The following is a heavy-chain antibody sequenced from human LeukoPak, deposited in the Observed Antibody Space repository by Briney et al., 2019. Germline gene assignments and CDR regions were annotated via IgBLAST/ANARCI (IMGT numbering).Heavy chain of an antibody. J-gene: IGHJ3*01. D-gene: IGHD1-26*01. CDR2: ISSSGSII. Sequence: PGGSLRLSCAASGFTFSTYEMNWVRQAPEKGLEWVSYISSSGSIIYYADSMKGRFTISRDNAKNSLYLQMNVLRAADTAVYFCARGARATSVFDLWGQGTMVTVSS. V-gene: IGHV3-48*03. CDR1: GFTFSTYE. CDR3: ARGARATSVFDL.